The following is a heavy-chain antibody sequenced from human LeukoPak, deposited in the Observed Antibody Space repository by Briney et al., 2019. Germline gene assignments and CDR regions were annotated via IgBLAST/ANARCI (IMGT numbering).Heavy chain of an antibody. J-gene: IGHJ4*02. CDR3: ARDRGYSYAFDY. Sequence: PSETLSLTCTVSGGSISIYYWSWIRQPAGKGLEWIGRIYTSGSTNYNPSLKSRVTISIDTSKNQFSLKLNSVTAADPAVYYCARDRGYSYAFDYWGQGTLVTVSS. CDR2: IYTSGST. V-gene: IGHV4-4*07. CDR1: GGSISIYY. D-gene: IGHD5-18*01.